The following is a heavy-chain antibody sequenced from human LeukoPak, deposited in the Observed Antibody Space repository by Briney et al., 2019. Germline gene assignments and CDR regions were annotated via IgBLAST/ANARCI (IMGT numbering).Heavy chain of an antibody. CDR3: ARGIFYGGRNQYIWFDL. D-gene: IGHD4-23*01. Sequence: PGGSLRLSCAASGFTFSKAWMSWVRQATGKGLEWIGEISHSGSSNYNPSLKSRITISVDTSKSQFSLRLTSVTAADTAVYYCARGIFYGGRNQYIWFDLWGQGTLVTVSS. J-gene: IGHJ5*02. V-gene: IGHV4-34*01. CDR1: GFTFSKAW. CDR2: ISHSGSS.